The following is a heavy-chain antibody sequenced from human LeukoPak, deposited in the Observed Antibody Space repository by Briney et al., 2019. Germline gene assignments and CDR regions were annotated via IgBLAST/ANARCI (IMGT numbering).Heavy chain of an antibody. J-gene: IGHJ5*02. CDR3: AKQTKPENLWFDP. V-gene: IGHV1-69*13. D-gene: IGHD1-14*01. CDR1: GGTFSSYA. CDR2: IIPIFGTA. Sequence: VASVKVSCKASGGTFSSYAISWVRQAPGQGLEWMGGIIPIFGTANYAQKFQGRVTITADESTSTTYMELNSLRSEDTAVYYCAKQTKPENLWFDPWGQGTLVTVSS.